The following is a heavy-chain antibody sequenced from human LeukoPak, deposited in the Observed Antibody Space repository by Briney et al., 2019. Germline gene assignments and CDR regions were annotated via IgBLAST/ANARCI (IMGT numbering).Heavy chain of an antibody. J-gene: IGHJ4*02. CDR2: ISGSGGST. D-gene: IGHD3-9*01. CDR1: GFTFSSYA. V-gene: IGHV3-23*01. Sequence: GGSLRLSCAASGFTFSSYAISWVRQAPGKWLEWVSAISGSGGSTYYADSVKGRFTISRDNSKNTLYLQMNSLRAEDTAVYYCAKEPLRYYFYYFDYWGQGTLVTVSS. CDR3: AKEPLRYYFYYFDY.